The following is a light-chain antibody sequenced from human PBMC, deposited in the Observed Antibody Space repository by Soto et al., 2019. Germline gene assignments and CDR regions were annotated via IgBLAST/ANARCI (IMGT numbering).Light chain of an antibody. J-gene: IGLJ1*01. CDR3: CSSGGSPTYV. CDR2: EVS. CDR1: SGDVGGYYY. Sequence: QSALTQPASVSGSPGQSITISCTGTSGDVGGYYYVSWYQQLPGKAPKLMISEVSNRPSGVSNRFSGSKSGNTASLTISGLQAEDEADYYCCSSGGSPTYVFGTGTKLTVL. V-gene: IGLV2-14*01.